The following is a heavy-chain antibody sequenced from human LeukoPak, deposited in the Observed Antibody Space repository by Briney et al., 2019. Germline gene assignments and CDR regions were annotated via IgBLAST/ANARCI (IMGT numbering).Heavy chain of an antibody. D-gene: IGHD6-13*01. Sequence: PGGSLRLPCAASGFTFSSYAMSWVRQAPGKGLEWVSAISGSGGTTYYADSVKGRFTISRDNSKNTLYLQMNSLRAEDSAVYYCAKGRGSSSWYPFDYWGQGTLVTVSS. J-gene: IGHJ4*02. CDR1: GFTFSSYA. CDR3: AKGRGSSSWYPFDY. CDR2: ISGSGGTT. V-gene: IGHV3-23*01.